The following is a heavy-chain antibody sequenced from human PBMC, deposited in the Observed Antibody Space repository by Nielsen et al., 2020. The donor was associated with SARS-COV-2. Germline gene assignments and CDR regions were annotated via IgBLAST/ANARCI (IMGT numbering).Heavy chain of an antibody. CDR2: ISYDGSNK. V-gene: IGHV3-30-3*01. J-gene: IGHJ6*02. Sequence: GGSLRLSCAASGFTFSSYAMHWVRQAPGKGLEWVAVISYDGSNKYYADSVKGRFTISRDNSKNTLYLQVNSLRAEDTAVYYCARGASSGWSGTLYYYYYGMDVWGQGTTVTVSS. D-gene: IGHD6-19*01. CDR1: GFTFSSYA. CDR3: ARGASSGWSGTLYYYYYGMDV.